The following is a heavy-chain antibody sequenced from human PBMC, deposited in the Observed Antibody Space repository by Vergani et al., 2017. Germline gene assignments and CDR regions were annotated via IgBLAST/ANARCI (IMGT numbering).Heavy chain of an antibody. V-gene: IGHV4-59*01. Sequence: QVQLQESGPGLVKPSETLSLTCTVSGGSISSYYWSWIRQPPGKGLEWIGYSYYSGSTNYKPSLTSRVTISVDTSKNHFSLKLSSVTAADTAVYYCARGSGWSFYYYYMDVWGKGTTVTVSS. D-gene: IGHD6-19*01. CDR2: SYYSGST. CDR1: GGSISSYY. J-gene: IGHJ6*03. CDR3: ARGSGWSFYYYYMDV.